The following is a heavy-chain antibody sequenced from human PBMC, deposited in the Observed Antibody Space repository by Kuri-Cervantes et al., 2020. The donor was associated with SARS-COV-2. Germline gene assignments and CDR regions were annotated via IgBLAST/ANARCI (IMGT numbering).Heavy chain of an antibody. D-gene: IGHD3-16*02. V-gene: IGHV4-34*01. CDR1: GGSFRGYY. CDR2: IIHGGRS. Sequence: ESLKISCAVYGGSFRGYYWNWIRQPPGKGLEWIGEIIHGGRSNYNPSPKSRVTMSLDTSKNQVTLRVKSVTAADTAVYYCARGGGSYPYWGQGTLVTVSS. J-gene: IGHJ4*02. CDR3: ARGGGSYPY.